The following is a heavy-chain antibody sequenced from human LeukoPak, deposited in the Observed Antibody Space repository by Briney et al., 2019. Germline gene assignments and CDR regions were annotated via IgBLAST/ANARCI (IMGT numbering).Heavy chain of an antibody. CDR2: IYYSGST. Sequence: RSSETLSLTCTVSGGSISSSSYYWGWIRQPPGKGLEWIGSIYYSGSTYYNPSLKSRVTISVDTSKNQFSLKLSSVTAADTAVYYCARAIFDLTGYYPDAFDIWGQGTMVTVSS. CDR3: ARAIFDLTGYYPDAFDI. V-gene: IGHV4-39*07. CDR1: GGSISSSSYY. J-gene: IGHJ3*02. D-gene: IGHD3-9*01.